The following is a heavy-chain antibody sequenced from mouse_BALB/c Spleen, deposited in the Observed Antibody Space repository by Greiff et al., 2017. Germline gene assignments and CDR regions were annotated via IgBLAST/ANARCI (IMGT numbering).Heavy chain of an antibody. V-gene: IGHV5-9-4*01. J-gene: IGHJ4*01. CDR1: GFTFSSYA. Sequence: DVQLVESGGGLVKPGGSLKLSCAASGFTFSSYAMSWVRQSPEKRLEWVAEISSGGSYTYYPDTVTGRFTISRDNAKNTLYLEMSSLRSEDTAMYYCARGTTVVARDAMDYWGQGTSVTVSS. CDR2: ISSGGSYT. D-gene: IGHD1-1*01. CDR3: ARGTTVVARDAMDY.